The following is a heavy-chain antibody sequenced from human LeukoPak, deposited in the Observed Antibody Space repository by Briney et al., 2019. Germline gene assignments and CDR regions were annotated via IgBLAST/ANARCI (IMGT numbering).Heavy chain of an antibody. Sequence: SGGSLRLSCAASGFTFSSYWMHWVRQAPGKGLVWVSRINSDGSSTTYVDSVKGRFTISRDNAKNTLYLQMNSLRAEDTAVYYCSRRAAALGAFDYWGQGTLVTVSS. J-gene: IGHJ4*02. V-gene: IGHV3-74*01. D-gene: IGHD6-13*01. CDR1: GFTFSSYW. CDR3: SRRAAALGAFDY. CDR2: INSDGSST.